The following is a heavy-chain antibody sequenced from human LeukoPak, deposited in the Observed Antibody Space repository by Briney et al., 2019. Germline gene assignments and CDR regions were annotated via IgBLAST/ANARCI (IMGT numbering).Heavy chain of an antibody. D-gene: IGHD5-24*01. Sequence: ASVKVSCKASGYTFTGYYMHWVRQAPGQGLEWMGWSNPNSGGTNYAQKFQGRVTMTRDTSISTAYMELSRLRSDDTAVYYCARGGKKHMATTPCGYWGQGTLVTVSS. CDR2: SNPNSGGT. V-gene: IGHV1-2*02. CDR3: ARGGKKHMATTPCGY. J-gene: IGHJ4*02. CDR1: GYTFTGYY.